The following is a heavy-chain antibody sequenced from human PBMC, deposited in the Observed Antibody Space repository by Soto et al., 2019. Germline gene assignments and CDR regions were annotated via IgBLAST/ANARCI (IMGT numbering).Heavy chain of an antibody. CDR2: IKQDGSEK. V-gene: IGHV3-7*03. CDR1: GFTFSSYW. CDR3: ARDVITIFGVVMYYFDY. J-gene: IGHJ4*02. D-gene: IGHD3-3*01. Sequence: EGSLRLSCAASGFTFSSYWMSWVRQAPGKGLEWVANIKQDGSEKYYVDSVKGRFTISRDNAKNSLYLQMNSLRAEDTAVYYCARDVITIFGVVMYYFDYWGQGTLVTVSS.